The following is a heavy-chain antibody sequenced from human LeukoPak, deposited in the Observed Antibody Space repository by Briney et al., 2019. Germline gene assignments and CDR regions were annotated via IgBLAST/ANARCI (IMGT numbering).Heavy chain of an antibody. CDR1: GYTFTSYG. D-gene: IGHD3-22*01. CDR2: IRAYNGNT. CDR3: ASPYYYDSSGYYY. V-gene: IGHV1-18*01. Sequence: ASVKVSCKASGYTFTSYGISWVRRAPGQGLEWTGWIRAYNGNTNYAQKLQGRVTMTTDTSTSTAYMELRSLRSDDTAVYYCASPYYYDSSGYYYWGQGTLVTVSS. J-gene: IGHJ4*02.